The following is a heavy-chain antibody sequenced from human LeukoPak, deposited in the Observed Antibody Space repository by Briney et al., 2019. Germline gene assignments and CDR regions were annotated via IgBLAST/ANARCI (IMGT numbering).Heavy chain of an antibody. D-gene: IGHD6-6*01. V-gene: IGHV3-7*03. Sequence: GGSLRPSCAASGFTFSNYWMNWVRQAPGKGLEWVANIKYDGSETYYMDSVTGRFTISRDNAKNSLYLQMNSLRAEDTAVYYCASEEYSRSSYWGQGTLVTVSS. CDR2: IKYDGSET. CDR1: GFTFSNYW. CDR3: ASEEYSRSSY. J-gene: IGHJ4*02.